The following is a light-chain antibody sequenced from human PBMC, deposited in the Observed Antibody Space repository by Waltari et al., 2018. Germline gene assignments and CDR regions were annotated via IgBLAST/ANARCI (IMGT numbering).Light chain of an antibody. V-gene: IGKV1-5*03. CDR2: EAS. Sequence: DIQMTQSPSTLSASVGDRVTITCRASHSISTWLAWYQQKPGKAPKLLIYEASSLGNGVPSRFSGSGSGTELTLTISSLQPDDFPTYYCQQFNTYPIPFGRGTKVDIK. CDR3: QQFNTYPIP. J-gene: IGKJ3*01. CDR1: HSISTW.